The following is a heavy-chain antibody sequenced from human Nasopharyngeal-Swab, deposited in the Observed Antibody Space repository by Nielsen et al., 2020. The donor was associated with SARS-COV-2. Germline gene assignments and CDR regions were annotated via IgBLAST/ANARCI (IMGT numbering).Heavy chain of an antibody. CDR2: INPTTGGT. CDR3: TRALSVVYDF. V-gene: IGHV1-2*06. Sequence: ASVDASCKASTSTFNAYYIHWVRQATGQDLEWMGRINPTTGGTLYTKTFEGRVTMTTDTSTSTTYMELRGLACDDTADYYSTRALSVVYDFWGQGTLVTVSS. D-gene: IGHD5/OR15-5a*01. CDR1: TSTFNAYY. J-gene: IGHJ4*02.